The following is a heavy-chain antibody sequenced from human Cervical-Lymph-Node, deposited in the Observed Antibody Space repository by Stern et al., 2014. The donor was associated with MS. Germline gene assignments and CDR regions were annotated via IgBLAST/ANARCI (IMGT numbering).Heavy chain of an antibody. CDR2: IKPHSGGT. Sequence: VQLLESGAEVKKPGASVKVSCKASGYTFTDYFLHWVRQAPGQGLEWMGWIKPHSGGTNYAQKFQGRVSMTSETSISTAYMELSSLRSDDTAVYYCARPGFCSSTSCQRYFQHWGQGTLVTVSS. V-gene: IGHV1-2*02. J-gene: IGHJ1*01. CDR1: GYTFTDYF. D-gene: IGHD2-2*01. CDR3: ARPGFCSSTSCQRYFQH.